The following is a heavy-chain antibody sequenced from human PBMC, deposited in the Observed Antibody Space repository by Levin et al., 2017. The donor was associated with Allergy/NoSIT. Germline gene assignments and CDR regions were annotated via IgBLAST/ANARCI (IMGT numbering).Heavy chain of an antibody. V-gene: IGHV3-49*03. CDR1: GFTFGDYA. D-gene: IGHD2-8*01. CDR3: TRELDIVLMVYANQGVFYFDY. CDR2: IRSKAYGGTT. Sequence: GGSLRLSCTASGFTFGDYAMSWFRQAPGKGLEWVGFIRSKAYGGTTEYAASVKGRFTISRDDSKSIAYLQMNSLKTEDTAVYYCTRELDIVLMVYANQGVFYFDYWGQGTLVTVSS. J-gene: IGHJ4*02.